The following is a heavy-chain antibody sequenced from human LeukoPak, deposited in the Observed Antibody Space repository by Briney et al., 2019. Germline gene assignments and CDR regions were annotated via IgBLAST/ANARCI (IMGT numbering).Heavy chain of an antibody. J-gene: IGHJ5*02. CDR3: ARFQIVVVPAAINWFDP. Sequence: ASVKVSCKASGYTFTSYDINWVRQATGQGLEWMGWMNPNSGNTGYAQKFQGRVTITRNTSISTAYMELSRLRSDDTAVYYCARFQIVVVPAAINWFDPWGQGTLVTVSS. CDR1: GYTFTSYD. D-gene: IGHD2-2*02. V-gene: IGHV1-8*03. CDR2: MNPNSGNT.